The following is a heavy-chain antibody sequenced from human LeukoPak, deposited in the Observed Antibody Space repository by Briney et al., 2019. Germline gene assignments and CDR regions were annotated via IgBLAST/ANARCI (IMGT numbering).Heavy chain of an antibody. CDR3: AKVAGTTRGYYFDY. J-gene: IGHJ4*02. V-gene: IGHV3-23*01. D-gene: IGHD1-7*01. Sequence: GGSLRLSCAASGFTFSNAWMSWVRQAPGKGLEWVSAISGSGTTTYYSDSVKGRFTISRDNSKNALYLQMNSLRAEDTAFYYCAKVAGTTRGYYFDYWGQGILVTVSS. CDR1: GFTFSNAW. CDR2: ISGSGTTT.